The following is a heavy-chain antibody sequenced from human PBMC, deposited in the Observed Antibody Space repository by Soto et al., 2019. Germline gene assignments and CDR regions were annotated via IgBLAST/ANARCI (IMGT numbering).Heavy chain of an antibody. V-gene: IGHV5-51*01. Sequence: KVSCKASGYTFTSYAMHWVRQAPGQRLEWMGWIIYPDESDTKYSPYFQGQVTISADNSISTAYLQWSSLKASDTAMYYCVRMGFSGGGYLSYYYYGMDIWGQGTTVTVSS. CDR1: GYTFTSYA. CDR3: VRMGFSGGGYLSYYYYGMDI. CDR2: IYPDESDT. J-gene: IGHJ6*02. D-gene: IGHD5-12*01.